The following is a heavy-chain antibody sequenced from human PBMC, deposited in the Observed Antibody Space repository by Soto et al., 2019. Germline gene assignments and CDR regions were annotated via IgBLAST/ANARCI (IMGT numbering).Heavy chain of an antibody. CDR2: IYYSGGT. J-gene: IGHJ3*02. CDR1: GGSISNFY. Sequence: PSETLSLTCTVSGGSISNFYWSWIRQPPGKGLEWIGYIYYSGGTNYNPSLKSRVTISVDTSKNQFSLKLSSVTAADTAVYYCARVWGYAFDIWGQGTMVTVSS. CDR3: ARVWGYAFDI. V-gene: IGHV4-59*01. D-gene: IGHD3-16*01.